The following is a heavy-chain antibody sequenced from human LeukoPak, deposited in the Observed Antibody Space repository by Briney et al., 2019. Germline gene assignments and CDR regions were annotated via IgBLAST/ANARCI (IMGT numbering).Heavy chain of an antibody. Sequence: GGSLRLSCAASGFTFDDYAMHWVRQAPGKGLEWVSGISWNSGSIGYADSVKGRFTISRDNAKNSLYLQMNSLRAEDTALYYCARDRGVDTAMVNWFDPWGQGTLVTVSS. CDR1: GFTFDDYA. J-gene: IGHJ5*02. V-gene: IGHV3-9*01. CDR3: ARDRGVDTAMVNWFDP. CDR2: ISWNSGSI. D-gene: IGHD5-18*01.